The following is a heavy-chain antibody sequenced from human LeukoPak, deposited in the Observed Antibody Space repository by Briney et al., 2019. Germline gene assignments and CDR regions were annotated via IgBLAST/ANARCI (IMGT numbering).Heavy chain of an antibody. Sequence: GGSLRLSCAASGFTFSSYGMHWVRQAPGKGLDWVAFIHHDGSNKYYADSVRGRFTISRDNSKNTLYLQMNSLRAEDTAVYYCARDRVADIVVVVAAPHFDYWGQGTLVTVSS. CDR1: GFTFSSYG. V-gene: IGHV3-30*02. J-gene: IGHJ4*02. CDR3: ARDRVADIVVVVAAPHFDY. D-gene: IGHD2-15*01. CDR2: IHHDGSNK.